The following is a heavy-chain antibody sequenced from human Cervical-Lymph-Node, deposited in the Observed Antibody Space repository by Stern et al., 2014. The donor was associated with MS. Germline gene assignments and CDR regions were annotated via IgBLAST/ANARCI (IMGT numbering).Heavy chain of an antibody. J-gene: IGHJ4*02. CDR2: IYYSGST. D-gene: IGHD1-26*01. V-gene: IGHV4-59*01. CDR1: GGSIRNYY. Sequence: QVQLQESGPGLVKPSETLSLTCNVSGGSIRNYYWNWIRQPPGKGLEWIGFIYYSGSTYYNPSLESRVTISVDTSKNQFSLKLNSVTAADTALYYCARGRSGTYSVVDYWGQGALVTVSS. CDR3: ARGRSGTYSVVDY.